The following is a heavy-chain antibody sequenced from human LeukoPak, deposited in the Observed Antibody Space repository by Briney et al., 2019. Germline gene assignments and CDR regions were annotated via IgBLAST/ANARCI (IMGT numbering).Heavy chain of an antibody. CDR3: ARARWYSTDY. D-gene: IGHD6-13*01. V-gene: IGHV3-48*03. CDR1: GFTFSSYE. CDR2: ISSSAIYT. Sequence: GGSLRLSCAASGFTFSSYELIWVRQAPGKGLERVSHISSSAIYTYYADSVKGRFTISRDNAKNTLYLQMNSLRAEDTAVYYCARARWYSTDYWGQGTLVTVSS. J-gene: IGHJ4*02.